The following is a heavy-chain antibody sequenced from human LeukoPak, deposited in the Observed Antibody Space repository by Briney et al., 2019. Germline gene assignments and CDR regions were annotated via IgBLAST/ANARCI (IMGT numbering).Heavy chain of an antibody. CDR1: GYTFTNYG. D-gene: IGHD2-8*01. CDR3: TRTVLDCKNGVCYDY. Sequence: ASVKVSCKASGYTFTNYGVRWVRQAPGQGLEWMGWINPYNGNTNYAQKFQGRVTVTTDTSTSTAYMELMSLRSDDTAVYYCTRTVLDCKNGVCYDYWGQGTLVTVSS. J-gene: IGHJ4*02. V-gene: IGHV1-18*01. CDR2: INPYNGNT.